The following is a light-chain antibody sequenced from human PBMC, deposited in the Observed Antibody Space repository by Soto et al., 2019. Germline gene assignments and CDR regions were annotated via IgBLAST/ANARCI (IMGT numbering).Light chain of an antibody. J-gene: IGKJ5*01. CDR1: QSVSSSY. V-gene: IGKV3-20*01. Sequence: SPGTLSLSPGERATLSCRASQSVSSSYLAWYQQKPGQAPRLLIYGASSRATGIPDRFSGSGSGTVFTLTISRLEPEDFAVYYCQQYGSSLITFGQGTRREIK. CDR2: GAS. CDR3: QQYGSSLIT.